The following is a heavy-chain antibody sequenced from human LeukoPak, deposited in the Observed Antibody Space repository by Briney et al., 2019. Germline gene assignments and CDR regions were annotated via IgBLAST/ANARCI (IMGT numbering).Heavy chain of an antibody. CDR1: GDSISTYY. CDR3: ARGVAGYGPYDY. D-gene: IGHD5-12*01. V-gene: IGHV4-59*01. CDR2: MYYCGST. J-gene: IGHJ4*02. Sequence: SETLSLTCTVSGDSISTYYWSWIRQPPGKGLEWIGYMYYCGSTNYNPSLKSRVTISLDTPKNQFSLRLNSVTAADTAVYYCARGVAGYGPYDYWGQGTLVTVSS.